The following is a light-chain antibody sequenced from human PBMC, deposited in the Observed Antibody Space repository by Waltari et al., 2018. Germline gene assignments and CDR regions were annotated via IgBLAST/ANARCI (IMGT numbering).Light chain of an antibody. CDR2: LGS. V-gene: IGKV2-28*01. Sequence: DIVMTQSPLSLSVNPGEPASVSCRSSQSLLHRNGYNYLDWYLQKPGQSPQLLVYLGSNRASGVPDRFSGSGSGTDFTLKISRVEADDVGVYYCMQSLHTPLTFGQGTKVEI. J-gene: IGKJ1*01. CDR1: QSLLHRNGYNY. CDR3: MQSLHTPLT.